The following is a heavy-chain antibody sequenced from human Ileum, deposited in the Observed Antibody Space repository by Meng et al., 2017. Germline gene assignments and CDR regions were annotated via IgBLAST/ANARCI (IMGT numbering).Heavy chain of an antibody. CDR1: GFTFSSYA. CDR2: ITGTSSYI. J-gene: IGHJ4*02. Sequence: EVPLVGSGGGLVQPGGSLRLSCAASGFTFSSYAMSWVRQAPGKGLEWVSFITGTSSYIYYADSVKGRFTISRDNAKNSLYLQMNSLRAEDTAVYFCVLMNTFTHPGEDWGQGTLVTVSS. V-gene: IGHV3-21*01. CDR3: VLMNTFTHPGED. D-gene: IGHD3-16*01.